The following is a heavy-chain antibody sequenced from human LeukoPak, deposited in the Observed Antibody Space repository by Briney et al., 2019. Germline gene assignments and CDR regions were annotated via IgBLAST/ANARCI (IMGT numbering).Heavy chain of an antibody. CDR2: IVVGSGNT. J-gene: IGHJ4*02. CDR1: GFTFTSSA. V-gene: IGHV1-58*02. Sequence: SVKVSCKASGFTFTSSAMQWVRQARGQRLEWIGWIVVGSGNTNYAQKFQGRVTMTRDTSISTAYMELSRLRSDDTAVYYCASIEGGFGKWGQGTLVTVSS. CDR3: ASIEGGFGK. D-gene: IGHD3-10*01.